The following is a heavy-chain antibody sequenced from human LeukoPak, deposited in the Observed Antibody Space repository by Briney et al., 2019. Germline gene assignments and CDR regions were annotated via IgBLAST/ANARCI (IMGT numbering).Heavy chain of an antibody. D-gene: IGHD5-18*01. J-gene: IGHJ3*02. V-gene: IGHV4-30-4*01. CDR3: ARGPPPPSSWMQLWFSGAFDI. CDR1: GGSISSGDYY. Sequence: SETLSLTCTVSGGSISSGDYYWSWIRQPPGKGLEWIGYIYYSGSTYYNPSLKSRVTISVDTSKNQFSLKLSSVTAADTAVYYCARGPPPPSSWMQLWFSGAFDIWGQGTMVTVSS. CDR2: IYYSGST.